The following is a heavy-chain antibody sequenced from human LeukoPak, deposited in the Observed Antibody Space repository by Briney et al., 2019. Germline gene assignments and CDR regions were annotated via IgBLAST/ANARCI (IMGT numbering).Heavy chain of an antibody. CDR3: ARARYYYDSIWFDP. D-gene: IGHD3-22*01. J-gene: IGHJ5*02. CDR1: GGSISSGGYY. CDR2: IYYSGST. V-gene: IGHV4-31*03. Sequence: SETLSLTCTVSGGSISSGGYYWSWIRQHPGKGLEWIGYIYYSGSTYYNPSLKSRVTISVDTSKNQFSLKLSSVTAADTAVYYCARARYYYDSIWFDPWGQGTWSPSPQ.